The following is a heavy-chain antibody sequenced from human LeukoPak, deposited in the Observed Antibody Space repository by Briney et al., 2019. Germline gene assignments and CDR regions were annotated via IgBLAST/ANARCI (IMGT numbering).Heavy chain of an antibody. J-gene: IGHJ3*02. CDR1: GGSISSYY. Sequence: PSETLSLTCTVSGGSISSYYWSWIRQPPGKGLEWIGYIYYSGSTNYNPSLKSRVTTSVDTSKNQISLKLSSVTAADTAVYYCARPASAYYVNEGFDIWGQGTMVTVSS. CDR2: IYYSGST. CDR3: ARPASAYYVNEGFDI. D-gene: IGHD3-3*01. V-gene: IGHV4-59*01.